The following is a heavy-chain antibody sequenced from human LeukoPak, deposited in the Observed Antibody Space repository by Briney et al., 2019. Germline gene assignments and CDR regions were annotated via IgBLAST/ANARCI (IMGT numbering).Heavy chain of an antibody. CDR3: ARPVSGSHNYFDY. V-gene: IGHV4-39*01. Sequence: SETLSLTCTVSGGSISSSSYYWGWIRQPPGKGLEWIGSIYYSGSTYYNPSLKSRVTISVDTSKNQFSLKLSSVTAADTAVYYCARPVSGSHNYFDYWGQGTLVTVSS. J-gene: IGHJ4*02. CDR2: IYYSGST. D-gene: IGHD1-26*01. CDR1: GGSISSSSYY.